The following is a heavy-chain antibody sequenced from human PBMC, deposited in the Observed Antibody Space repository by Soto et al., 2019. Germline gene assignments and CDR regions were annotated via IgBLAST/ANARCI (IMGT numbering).Heavy chain of an antibody. Sequence: MRVEWTASEFTLRRYRMNWGRQAQEKRLEWVSSISSSGSYIYYADSVKGRFTISRDNAKNSLDLQMNSLRAEDTAVYYCARDYSVATNPYYFDYWGLGTLVTVSS. V-gene: IGHV3-21*01. CDR2: ISSSGSYI. J-gene: IGHJ4*02. CDR1: EFTLRRYR. CDR3: ARDYSVATNPYYFDY. D-gene: IGHD1-26*01.